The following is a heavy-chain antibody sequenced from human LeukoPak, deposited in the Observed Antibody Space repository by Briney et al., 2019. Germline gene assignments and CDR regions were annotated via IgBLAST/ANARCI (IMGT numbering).Heavy chain of an antibody. CDR1: GDSSYNSIYY. V-gene: IGHV4-39*07. CDR3: ARNSYYDNSGEGAFDI. Sequence: SETLSLTCTVSGDSSYNSIYYWGWIRQPPGKGLEWIGSIDYSGSSYYNPSLRSRATISIDTSNHQFSLNLSSVTAADTAVYYCARNSYYDNSGEGAFDIWGQGTMVTVSS. CDR2: IDYSGSS. D-gene: IGHD3-22*01. J-gene: IGHJ3*02.